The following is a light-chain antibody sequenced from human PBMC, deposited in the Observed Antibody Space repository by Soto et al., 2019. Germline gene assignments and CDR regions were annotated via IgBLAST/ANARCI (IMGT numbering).Light chain of an antibody. J-gene: IGLJ1*01. CDR1: SSDVGGYNY. V-gene: IGLV2-14*01. CDR2: EVN. CDR3: SSYTTRSTLNV. Sequence: QSALTQPASVSGSPGQSITISCTGTSSDVGGYNYVSWYQHHPGKAPKLIIYEVNNRPSGVSNRFSGSKSGSTASLTISGLQTEDEADYYCSSYTTRSTLNVFGTGTKLTVL.